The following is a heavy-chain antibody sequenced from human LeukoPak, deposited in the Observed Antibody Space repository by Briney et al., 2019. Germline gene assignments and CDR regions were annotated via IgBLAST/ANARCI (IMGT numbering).Heavy chain of an antibody. CDR3: ARGKMRTYYYDSSGYLDFDY. CDR1: GFTFSSYG. J-gene: IGHJ4*02. CDR2: IWYDGSNK. D-gene: IGHD3-22*01. V-gene: IGHV3-33*01. Sequence: GGSLRLSCAASGFTFSSYGMHWVRQAPGKGLEWVAVIWYDGSNKYYADSVKGRFTISRDNSKNTLYLQMNSLRAEDTAVYYCARGKMRTYYYDSSGYLDFDYWAREPWSPSPQ.